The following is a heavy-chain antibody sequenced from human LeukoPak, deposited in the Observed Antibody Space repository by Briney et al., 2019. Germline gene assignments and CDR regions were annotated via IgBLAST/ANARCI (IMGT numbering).Heavy chain of an antibody. Sequence: SETLSLTCIVSGGSISRSNYYWGWIRQSPGKGLEWIGSIYYSGNTYYNPSLKSRVTISVDTSKNQFSQKLSSVTAADTAVYYCARGDYYYDSADLGTFDIWGQGTMVTVSS. J-gene: IGHJ3*02. CDR2: IYYSGNT. D-gene: IGHD3-22*01. V-gene: IGHV4-39*01. CDR1: GGSISRSNYY. CDR3: ARGDYYYDSADLGTFDI.